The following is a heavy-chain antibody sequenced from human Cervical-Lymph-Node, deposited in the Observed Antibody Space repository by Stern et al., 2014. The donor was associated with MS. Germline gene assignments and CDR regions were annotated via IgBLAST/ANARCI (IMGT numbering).Heavy chain of an antibody. CDR1: GLTFGDSA. J-gene: IGHJ6*02. V-gene: IGHV3-49*03. CDR2: IRSKGYGATQ. D-gene: IGHD2-2*01. Sequence: VQLVESGGGLVQPGRSLRLSCTASGLTFGDSAISWFRQAPGKGPEWVGVIRSKGYGATQEHAVSLKGRFTISRDDSKGIAYLQMNSLRNEDTAVYYCTTGPSTYFYKGMDVWGQGTTVVVSS. CDR3: TTGPSTYFYKGMDV.